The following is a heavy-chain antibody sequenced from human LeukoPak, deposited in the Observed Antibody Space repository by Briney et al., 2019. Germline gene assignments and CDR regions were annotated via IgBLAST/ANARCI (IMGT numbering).Heavy chain of an antibody. Sequence: GASVKVSCKASGFTFTSSAVQWVRQARGQRLEWIGWIVVGSGNTNYAQKFRERVTITRDMSTSTAYMELSSLRSEDTAVYYCAADVPTPYYDFWSGWTYGMDVWGQGTTVTVSS. CDR1: GFTFTSSA. CDR2: IVVGSGNT. D-gene: IGHD3-3*01. V-gene: IGHV1-58*01. CDR3: AADVPTPYYDFWSGWTYGMDV. J-gene: IGHJ6*02.